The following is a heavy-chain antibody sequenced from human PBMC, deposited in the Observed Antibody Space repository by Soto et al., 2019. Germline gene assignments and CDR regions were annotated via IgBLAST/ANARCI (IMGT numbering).Heavy chain of an antibody. Sequence: GGSLRLSCAASGFTFSSYAMSWVRQAPGKGQEWVSAISGSGGSTYYADSVKGRFTISRDNSKNTLYLQMNSLRAEDTAVYYCAKAGRGRYASYYYYYYMDVWGKGTTVTVSS. CDR1: GFTFSSYA. CDR3: AKAGRGRYASYYYYYYMDV. J-gene: IGHJ6*03. CDR2: ISGSGGST. D-gene: IGHD3-16*01. V-gene: IGHV3-23*01.